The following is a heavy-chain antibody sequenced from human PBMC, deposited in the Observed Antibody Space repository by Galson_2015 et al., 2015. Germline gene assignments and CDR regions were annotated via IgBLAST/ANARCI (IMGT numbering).Heavy chain of an antibody. CDR3: ARKDHGTGSLDV. Sequence: QSGAEVTKPGESLKISCKSSGYSFATYWIAWVRQMPGKGPEWMGVLYPDDSDIRYNPSFRGHVTLSVDKSINTAYLQWSSLKASDTAMYYCARKDHGTGSLDVWGQGTTVTVSS. D-gene: IGHD3-10*01. V-gene: IGHV5-51*01. CDR2: LYPDDSDI. CDR1: GYSFATYW. J-gene: IGHJ6*02.